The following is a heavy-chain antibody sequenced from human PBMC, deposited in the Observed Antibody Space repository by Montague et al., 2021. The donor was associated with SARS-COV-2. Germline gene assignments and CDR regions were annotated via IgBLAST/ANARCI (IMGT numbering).Heavy chain of an antibody. CDR1: GGSISSYY. Sequence: SETLSLTCTVSGGSISSYYWSWIRQPPGKGLEWIGYIYCSGSTNYNPSLKSRVTISVDTSKNQFPLKLSSVTAADTAVYYCARGSGWMGNAFDIWGQGTMVTVSS. V-gene: IGHV4-59*01. CDR2: IYCSGST. CDR3: ARGSGWMGNAFDI. D-gene: IGHD6-19*01. J-gene: IGHJ3*02.